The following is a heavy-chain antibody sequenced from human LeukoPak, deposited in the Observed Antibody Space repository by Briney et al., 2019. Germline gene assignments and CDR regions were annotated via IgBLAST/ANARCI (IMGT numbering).Heavy chain of an antibody. CDR3: ARASVTIFGVVIGNNWFDP. J-gene: IGHJ5*02. D-gene: IGHD3-3*01. V-gene: IGHV1-3*01. CDR2: INAGNGNT. Sequence: RASVKVSCKASGYTFTSYAMHWVRQAPGQRLEWMGWINAGNGNTIYSQKFQGRVTITRDTSASTAYMELSSLRSEDTAVYYCARASVTIFGVVIGNNWFDPWGQGTLVTVSS. CDR1: GYTFTSYA.